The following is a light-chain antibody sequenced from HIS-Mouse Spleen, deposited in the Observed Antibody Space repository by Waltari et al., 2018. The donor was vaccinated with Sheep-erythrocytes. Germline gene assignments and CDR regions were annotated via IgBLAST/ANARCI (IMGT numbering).Light chain of an antibody. CDR3: CSYAGSSTPWV. J-gene: IGLJ3*02. CDR1: SSDVGSYNL. CDR2: EGS. V-gene: IGLV2-23*01. Sequence: QSALTQPASVSGSPGQSITISCTGTSSDVGSYNLVSWYQQHPGKAPKLMIYEGSKRPSGVSNRFSGSKSGNTASLRVAGLQAEDEGDYYCCSYAGSSTPWVFGGGTKLTVL.